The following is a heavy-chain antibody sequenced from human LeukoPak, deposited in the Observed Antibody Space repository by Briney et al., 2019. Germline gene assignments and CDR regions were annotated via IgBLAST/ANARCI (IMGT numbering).Heavy chain of an antibody. V-gene: IGHV1-18*03. CDR1: GYTFTSYG. CDR2: ISPYNGHT. D-gene: IGHD4-17*01. Sequence: GASVKVSCKASGYTFTSYGINWVRQAPGQGLEWMGWISPYNGHTNYTQKLQGRVTITRDTSAITVYMELSSLRSEDMAVYYCAKVAARYGDYYFDYWGQGTLVTVSS. CDR3: AKVAARYGDYYFDY. J-gene: IGHJ4*02.